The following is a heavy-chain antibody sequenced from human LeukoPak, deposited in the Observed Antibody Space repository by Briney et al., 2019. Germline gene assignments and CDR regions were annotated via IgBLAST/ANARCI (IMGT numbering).Heavy chain of an antibody. D-gene: IGHD4-17*01. V-gene: IGHV5-51*01. Sequence: GESLKIFRSSSWYSFKNYWIDLVRQVSRKGLELIGINYPGDSGTIYSPSFQGQVTISVDKSISTAYLQLSSLKASDTAVYYCARHSDDYGDFGDWFDPWGQGTLVTVSS. CDR3: ARHSDDYGDFGDWFDP. CDR1: WYSFKNYW. CDR2: NYPGDSGT. J-gene: IGHJ5*02.